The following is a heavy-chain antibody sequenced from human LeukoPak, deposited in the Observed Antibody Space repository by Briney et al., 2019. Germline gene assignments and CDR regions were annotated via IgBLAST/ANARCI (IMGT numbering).Heavy chain of an antibody. CDR2: IYYSGST. J-gene: IGHJ5*02. CDR3: ARHGVSRPMGWFDP. D-gene: IGHD1-26*01. V-gene: IGHV4-30-4*08. CDR1: GGSISSGDYY. Sequence: PSETLSLTCTVSGGSISSGDYYWSWIRQPPGKGLEWIGYIYYSGSTYYNPSLKSRVTISVDTSKNQFSLKLSSVTAADTAVHYCARHGVSRPMGWFDPWGQGTLVTVSS.